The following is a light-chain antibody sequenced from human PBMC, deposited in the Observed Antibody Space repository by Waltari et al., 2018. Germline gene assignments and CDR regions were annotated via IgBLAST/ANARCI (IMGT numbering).Light chain of an antibody. J-gene: IGLJ1*01. CDR3: QSVDSSATYV. CDR2: KDT. CDR1: ALAKHL. V-gene: IGLV3-25*03. Sequence: SYELTQPPSMSVSPGQTARITCSGDALAKHLGYWYQQKPGQAPGVVINKDTERPSGIPERFSGSRSGTTVALTISGAQAEDEADYYCQSVDSSATYVFGAGTKVTVL.